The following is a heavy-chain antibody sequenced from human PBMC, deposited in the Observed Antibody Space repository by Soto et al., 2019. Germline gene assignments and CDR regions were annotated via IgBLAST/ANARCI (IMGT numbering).Heavy chain of an antibody. V-gene: IGHV4-59*01. D-gene: IGHD3-10*01. J-gene: IGHJ3*02. CDR2: IYYSGST. Sequence: SETLSLTCTVSGGSISSYYWSWIRQPPGKGLEWIGYIYYSGSTNYNPSLKSRVTISVDTSKNQFSLKLSSVTAADTAVYYCARNPTGSHDAFDIWGQGTMVTVSS. CDR1: GGSISSYY. CDR3: ARNPTGSHDAFDI.